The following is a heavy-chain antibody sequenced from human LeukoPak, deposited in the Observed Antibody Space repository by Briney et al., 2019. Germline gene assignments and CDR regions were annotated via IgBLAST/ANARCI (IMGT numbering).Heavy chain of an antibody. Sequence: GGSLRLSCAASGFTFSSYAMNWVRQAPGKGLEWVSSISGRSTYIDYVDSVKGRFTISRDNAKNSLYLQMNSLRAEDTAVYYCARGSGYSGYLHFDYWGQGTLVTVSS. CDR3: ARGSGYSGYLHFDY. D-gene: IGHD5-12*01. CDR2: ISGRSTYI. J-gene: IGHJ4*02. V-gene: IGHV3-21*01. CDR1: GFTFSSYA.